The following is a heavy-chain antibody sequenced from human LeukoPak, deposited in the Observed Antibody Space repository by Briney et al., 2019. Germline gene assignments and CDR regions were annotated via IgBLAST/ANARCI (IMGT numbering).Heavy chain of an antibody. CDR2: INHSGST. D-gene: IGHD1-26*01. CDR1: GGSFSGYY. V-gene: IGHV4-34*01. CDR3: ARESPEWELRSFDLDY. J-gene: IGHJ4*02. Sequence: SETLSLTCAVYGGSFSGYYWSWIRQPPGKGLEWIGEINHSGSTNYNPSLKSRVTISVDTSKNQFSLKLSSVTAADTAVYYCARESPEWELRSFDLDYWGQGTLVTVSP.